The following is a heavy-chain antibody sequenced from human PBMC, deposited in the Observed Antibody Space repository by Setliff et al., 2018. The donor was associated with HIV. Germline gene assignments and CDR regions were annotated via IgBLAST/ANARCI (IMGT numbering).Heavy chain of an antibody. J-gene: IGHJ4*02. CDR1: GFTFRSYW. CDR2: ISSSSSYI. V-gene: IGHV3-21*01. Sequence: GGSLRLSCVGSGFTFRSYWMTWVRQAPGKGLEWVSSISSSSSYIYYADSVKGRFTISRDNAKNSLYLQMNSLRAEDTAVYYCARDSSSWYGGDYWGQGTLVTVSS. CDR3: ARDSSSWYGGDY. D-gene: IGHD6-13*01.